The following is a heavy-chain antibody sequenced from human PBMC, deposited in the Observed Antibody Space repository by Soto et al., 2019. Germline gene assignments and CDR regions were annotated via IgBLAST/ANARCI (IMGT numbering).Heavy chain of an antibody. Sequence: SETLSLTCTVSAASFSKYYWTWIRQPPGKGLEWIGYVYFNGNTNYNPSLKRRVSISIDTSKNQISLTLNSVTAADTAVYYCASVTFGGVVLAHWGQVTLFTVSS. J-gene: IGHJ4*02. CDR3: ASVTFGGVVLAH. V-gene: IGHV4-59*01. CDR2: VYFNGNT. D-gene: IGHD3-16*01. CDR1: AASFSKYY.